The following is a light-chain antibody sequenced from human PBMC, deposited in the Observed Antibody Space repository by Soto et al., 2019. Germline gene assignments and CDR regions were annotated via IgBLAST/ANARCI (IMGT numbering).Light chain of an antibody. J-gene: IGKJ1*01. CDR2: GAS. Sequence: EIVMTQSPATLSVSPGERATLSCRASQSVSNSLAWHKQKPGQGPRLLIYGASTRATGIPARFSGSGSGTDFTLTISSLQSEGFAVYYCQQYSKWPWTFGQGTKVEI. CDR3: QQYSKWPWT. CDR1: QSVSNS. V-gene: IGKV3-15*01.